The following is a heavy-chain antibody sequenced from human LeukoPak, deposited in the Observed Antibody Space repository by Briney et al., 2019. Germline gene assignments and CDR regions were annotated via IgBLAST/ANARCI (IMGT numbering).Heavy chain of an antibody. CDR3: AREGIVRHAFDI. D-gene: IGHD1-26*01. Sequence: SETLSLTCAVSGGSFSGYYWSWIRQPPGKGLEWIGEINHSGSTNYNPSLKSRVTISVDTSNNQFSLKLSSVTAADTAVYYCAREGIVRHAFDIWGQGTMVTVSS. J-gene: IGHJ3*02. V-gene: IGHV4-34*01. CDR2: INHSGST. CDR1: GGSFSGYY.